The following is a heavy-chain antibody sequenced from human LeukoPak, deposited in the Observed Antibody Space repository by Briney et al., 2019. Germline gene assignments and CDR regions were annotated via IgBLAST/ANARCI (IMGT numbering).Heavy chain of an antibody. CDR1: GFTFSSYG. CDR2: ILYDGSNK. D-gene: IGHD1-26*01. V-gene: IGHV3-30*18. CDR3: AKDTGRVGATRYFDY. J-gene: IGHJ4*02. Sequence: GGSLRLSCAASGFTFSSYGMHWVRQAPGKGLEWVAVILYDGSNKYYADSVKGRFTISRDNSKNTLYLQMNSLRAEDTAVYYCAKDTGRVGATRYFDYWGQGTLVTVSS.